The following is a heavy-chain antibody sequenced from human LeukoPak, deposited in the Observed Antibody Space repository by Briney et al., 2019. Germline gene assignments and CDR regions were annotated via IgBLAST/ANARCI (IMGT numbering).Heavy chain of an antibody. CDR3: ARLSKVGATTSYFDY. CDR1: GYSFTIYW. D-gene: IGHD1-26*01. Sequence: GESLKISCKGSGYSFTIYWIAWLRQMPGKGLEWMGIIYPGDSDTRYSPSFQGQVTISADKSISTAYLQLSSLKASDTAIYYCARLSKVGATTSYFDYWGQGTLVTVSS. V-gene: IGHV5-51*01. CDR2: IYPGDSDT. J-gene: IGHJ4*02.